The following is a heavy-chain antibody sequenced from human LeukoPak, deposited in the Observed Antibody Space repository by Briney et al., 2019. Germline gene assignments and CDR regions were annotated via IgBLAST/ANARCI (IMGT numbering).Heavy chain of an antibody. CDR2: INSDGSST. CDR1: GFTLDTYW. CDR3: ARDHFSGCPDY. V-gene: IGHV3-74*01. Sequence: GGSLRLSCAASGFTLDTYWMHRVRQAPATGLVWVARINSDGSSTSYADSVTGRFTISRDNAKNALYLQLNSLRADDTAVYYCARDHFSGCPDYWGQGTLVTVSS. J-gene: IGHJ4*02. D-gene: IGHD6-19*01.